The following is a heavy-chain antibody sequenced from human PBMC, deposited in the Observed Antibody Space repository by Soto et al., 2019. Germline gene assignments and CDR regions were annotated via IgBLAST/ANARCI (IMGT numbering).Heavy chain of an antibody. CDR2: IYYSGNT. V-gene: IGHV4-4*02. J-gene: IGHJ4*02. Sequence: QVQLQESGPGLVKPSGTLSLTCAVSGGSISTSNWWIWVRQPPGKGLEWIGEIYYSGNTNYNPSLKSRGNISVDKSKNQFSLKLSSVTAADTAVYYCARVRYNWNDEDWGQGTLVTVSS. CDR3: ARVRYNWNDED. D-gene: IGHD1-1*01. CDR1: GGSISTSNW.